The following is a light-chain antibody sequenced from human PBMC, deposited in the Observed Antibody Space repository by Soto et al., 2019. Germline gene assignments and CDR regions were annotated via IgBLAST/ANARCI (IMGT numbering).Light chain of an antibody. V-gene: IGLV2-23*02. CDR2: EAN. Sequence: QSALTQPASVSGSPGQSITISCTGTNNDVGGYNLVSWYQQHPGKAPKLVIYEANKRPSGVSDRFSGSKSGNPASLTISTLQVEDEAVYSCCSFAGGATFVFGGGTKLTVL. CDR3: CSFAGGATFV. J-gene: IGLJ3*02. CDR1: NNDVGGYNL.